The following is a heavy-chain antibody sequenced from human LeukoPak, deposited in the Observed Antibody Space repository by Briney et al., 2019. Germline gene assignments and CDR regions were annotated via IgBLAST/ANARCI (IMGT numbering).Heavy chain of an antibody. CDR3: ARHDRGGYCSSTSCLSYAFDI. V-gene: IGHV4-61*01. J-gene: IGHJ3*02. Sequence: SQTLSLTCNVSGVSVSDGRYYWTWIRQHPGQGLVWIGYKYYSGSAKYNPSLKSRLTISRGTSKNQFSLKLSSVTAADTAVYYCARHDRGGYCSSTSCLSYAFDIWGQGTMVTVSS. CDR2: KYYSGSA. D-gene: IGHD2-2*01. CDR1: GVSVSDGRYY.